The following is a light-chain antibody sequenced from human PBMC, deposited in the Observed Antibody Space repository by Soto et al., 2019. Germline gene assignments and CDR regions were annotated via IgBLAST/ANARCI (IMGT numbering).Light chain of an antibody. V-gene: IGKV3D-20*02. Sequence: EIVLTQSPGTLSLSPGERATLSCRASQSVSNNYLAWYQQKPGQAPRLLIYGASNRATGIPDRFSGSGSGTDFTLTISRLEPEDFAVYYCQQCNNWPGTFGQGTKVDI. CDR3: QQCNNWPGT. J-gene: IGKJ1*01. CDR2: GAS. CDR1: QSVSNNY.